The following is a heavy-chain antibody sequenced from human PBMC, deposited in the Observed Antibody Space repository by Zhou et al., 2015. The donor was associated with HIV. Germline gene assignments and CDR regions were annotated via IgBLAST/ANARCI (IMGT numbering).Heavy chain of an antibody. V-gene: IGHV1-69*02. CDR1: GGTFSSYT. CDR2: IIPILGIA. J-gene: IGHJ1*01. CDR3: ARATGYSSGWFQH. Sequence: QVQLVQSGAEVKKPGSSVKVSCKASGGTFSSYTISWVRQAPGQGLEWMGRIIPILGIANYAQKFQGRVTITADKSTSTAYMELSSLRSEDTAVYYCARATGYSSGWFQHWGPGAPWSPSPQ. D-gene: IGHD6-19*01.